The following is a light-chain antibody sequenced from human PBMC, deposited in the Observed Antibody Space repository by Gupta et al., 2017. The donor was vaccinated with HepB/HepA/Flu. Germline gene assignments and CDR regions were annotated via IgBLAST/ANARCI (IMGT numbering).Light chain of an antibody. CDR2: WAS. Sequence: DIVLTQSPDSLSVSLGERATINCRSSQGLLYSSTNKNYLAWYQQKPGQPPKLLIYWASARQAGVPDRFSGSGSGTDFTLTVSSLQAEDVAIYYCQQYYSTPYTFGPGTKVDIK. CDR1: QGLLYSSTNKNY. V-gene: IGKV4-1*01. CDR3: QQYYSTPYT. J-gene: IGKJ3*01.